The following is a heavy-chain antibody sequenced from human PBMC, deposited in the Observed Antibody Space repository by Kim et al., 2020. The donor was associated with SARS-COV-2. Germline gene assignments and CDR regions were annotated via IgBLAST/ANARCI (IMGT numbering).Heavy chain of an antibody. CDR3: AREAAAGPFDY. J-gene: IGHJ4*02. D-gene: IGHD6-13*01. V-gene: IGHV3-30*01. Sequence: KYYADSVKGRFTISRDNSKNTLYLQMNSLRAEDTAVYYCAREAAAGPFDYWGQGTLVTVSS. CDR2: K.